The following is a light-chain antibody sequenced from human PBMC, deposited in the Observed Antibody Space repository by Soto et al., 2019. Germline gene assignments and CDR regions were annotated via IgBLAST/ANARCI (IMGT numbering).Light chain of an antibody. V-gene: IGKV3-15*01. Sequence: EIVMTQSPATLSVSPGERATLSCRASQSVSSNLAWYQQKPGQAPRLLIYGASTRAPGIPARFSGSGSGTEFTLTISSLQSEDFAVYYCQQRSNWLTFGGGTKVDIK. CDR3: QQRSNWLT. CDR1: QSVSSN. CDR2: GAS. J-gene: IGKJ4*01.